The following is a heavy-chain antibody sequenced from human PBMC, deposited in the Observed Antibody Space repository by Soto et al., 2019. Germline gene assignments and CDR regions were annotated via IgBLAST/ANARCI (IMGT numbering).Heavy chain of an antibody. Sequence: SETLSLTCAVSGGSISSGGYSWSWIRQPPGKGLEWIGYIYHSGSTYYNPSLKSRVTISVDRSKNQFSLKLSSVTAADTAVYYCARTGSGTIDYWGQGTLVTVSS. D-gene: IGHD3-10*01. V-gene: IGHV4-30-2*01. CDR3: ARTGSGTIDY. J-gene: IGHJ4*02. CDR1: GGSISSGGYS. CDR2: IYHSGST.